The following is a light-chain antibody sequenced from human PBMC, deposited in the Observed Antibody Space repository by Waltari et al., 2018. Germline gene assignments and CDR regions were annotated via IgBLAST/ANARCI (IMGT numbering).Light chain of an antibody. CDR2: EGS. Sequence: QSALTQPASVSGSPGQSITISCPGTSSDVGSYNLVSWYQQHPGKAPKLMIYEGSKRPSGVSNRXSGSKSGNTASLTISGLQAEDEADYYCCSYAGSSTYVFGTGTKVTVL. CDR3: CSYAGSSTYV. V-gene: IGLV2-23*01. CDR1: SSDVGSYNL. J-gene: IGLJ1*01.